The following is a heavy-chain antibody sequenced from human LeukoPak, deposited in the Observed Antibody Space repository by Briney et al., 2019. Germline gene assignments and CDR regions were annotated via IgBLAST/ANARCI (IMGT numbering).Heavy chain of an antibody. CDR2: IYYSGST. D-gene: IGHD5-12*01. V-gene: IGHV4-59*01. CDR3: AGRYRSGMDV. CDR1: GVSMSNYY. J-gene: IGHJ6*02. Sequence: PSETLFLTCTVSGVSMSNYYWSWIRQPPGKGLEWIGYIYYSGSTNCNPSLKSRVTISIDTSKNEFSLKLSSVTAADTAVYYCAGRYRSGMDVWGQGTTVTVSS.